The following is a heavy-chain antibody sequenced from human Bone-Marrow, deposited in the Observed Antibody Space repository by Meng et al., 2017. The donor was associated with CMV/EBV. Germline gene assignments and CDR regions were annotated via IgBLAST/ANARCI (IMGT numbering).Heavy chain of an antibody. Sequence: ASVKVSCKASGYTFTSYDVNWVRQATGQGLEWMGWMNPNSGNTGYAQKFQGRVTMTRNTSISTAYMELSSLRSEDTAVYYCARVNIVVVPAALYYYYYGMDVCGQGITVTVSS. D-gene: IGHD2-2*01. V-gene: IGHV1-8*01. CDR2: MNPNSGNT. CDR1: GYTFTSYD. J-gene: IGHJ6*02. CDR3: ARVNIVVVPAALYYYYYGMDV.